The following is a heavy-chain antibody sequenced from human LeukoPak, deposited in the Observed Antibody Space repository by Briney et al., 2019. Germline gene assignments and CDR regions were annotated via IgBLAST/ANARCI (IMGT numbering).Heavy chain of an antibody. V-gene: IGHV5-51*01. Sequence: GESLKISCQGSGYSFTSYWIGWVRQLHGKGLEWMGIIYPGDSDTRYSPSFQGQVTISADKSISTAYLQWSSLKASDAAMYYCTRSRRSFDYWGQGTLVTVSS. CDR1: GYSFTSYW. CDR3: TRSRRSFDY. CDR2: IYPGDSDT. J-gene: IGHJ4*02.